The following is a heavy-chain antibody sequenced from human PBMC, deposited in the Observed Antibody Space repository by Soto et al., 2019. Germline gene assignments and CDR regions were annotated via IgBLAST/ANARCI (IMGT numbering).Heavy chain of an antibody. J-gene: IGHJ4*02. V-gene: IGHV3-30*18. CDR3: AKDREATGNICRFGVRMSIAALDY. Sequence: GGSLRLSCAASGFTFSSYGMHWVRQAPGKGLEWVAVISYDGSNKYYADSVKGRFTISRDNSKNTLYLQMNSLRAEDTAVYYCAKDREATGNICRFGVRMSIAALDYWGLGTLVTVSS. CDR2: ISYDGSNK. CDR1: GFTFSSYG. D-gene: IGHD6-6*01.